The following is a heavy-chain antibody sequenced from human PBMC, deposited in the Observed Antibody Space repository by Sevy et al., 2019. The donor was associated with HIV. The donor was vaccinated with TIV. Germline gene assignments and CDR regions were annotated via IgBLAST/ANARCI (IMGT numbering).Heavy chain of an antibody. CDR3: AGRGYCSNSSCYYGEKWFDP. V-gene: IGHV4-39*01. Sequence: SETLSLTCTVSGGSISSSSYYWGWIRQPPGKGLVWIGSIYYSGSTYYNPSLKSRVTISVDTSKNQFSLKLSSVTAADTAVYYCAGRGYCSNSSCYYGEKWFDPWGQGTLVTVSS. CDR2: IYYSGST. CDR1: GGSISSSSYY. J-gene: IGHJ5*02. D-gene: IGHD2-2*01.